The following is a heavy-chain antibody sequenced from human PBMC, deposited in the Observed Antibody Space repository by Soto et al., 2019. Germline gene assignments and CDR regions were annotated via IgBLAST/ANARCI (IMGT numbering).Heavy chain of an antibody. V-gene: IGHV4-59*01. CDR3: AKGAHSGYLNGGLDP. D-gene: IGHD5-12*01. CDR1: GGSISTYY. CDR2: IYYNGNT. J-gene: IGHJ2*01. Sequence: QVQLQESGPGLVKPSETLSLTCTISGGSISTYYWSWIRQPPGKGLEWIGYIYYNGNTNYSPSLGGRVTISVDTSKNQFSLKLSSETAADTAVYYCAKGAHSGYLNGGLDPWGRGTLVTVSS.